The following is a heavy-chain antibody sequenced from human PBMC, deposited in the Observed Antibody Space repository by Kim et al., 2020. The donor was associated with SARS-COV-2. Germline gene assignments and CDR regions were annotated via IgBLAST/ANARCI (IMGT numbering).Heavy chain of an antibody. V-gene: IGHV3-74*03. CDR1: GFSFSSYW. D-gene: IGHD2-21*01. CDR2: INGDGSST. J-gene: IGHJ6*02. CDR3: ATSQYKLGDTPRGYAMDV. Sequence: GGSRLSCAASGFSFSSYWMHWVRQAPGKGLVWLSRINGDGSSTTYADSVKGRFTISRDNAKNTLYLQMNSLRAEDTAVYYCATSQYKLGDTPRGYAMDVWGRGNTLTVSS.